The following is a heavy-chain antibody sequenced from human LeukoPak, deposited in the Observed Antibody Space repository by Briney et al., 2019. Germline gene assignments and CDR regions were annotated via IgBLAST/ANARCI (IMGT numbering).Heavy chain of an antibody. CDR1: GGSISSGGYY. Sequence: SETLSLTCTVSGGSISSGGYYWSWIRQHPGKGLEWIGYIYYSGSTYYNPSLKSRVTISVDTSKNQFSPKLSSVTAADSAVYYCARRQDCSSTSCYRFDPWGQGTLVTVSS. CDR2: IYYSGST. D-gene: IGHD2-2*02. J-gene: IGHJ5*02. V-gene: IGHV4-31*03. CDR3: ARRQDCSSTSCYRFDP.